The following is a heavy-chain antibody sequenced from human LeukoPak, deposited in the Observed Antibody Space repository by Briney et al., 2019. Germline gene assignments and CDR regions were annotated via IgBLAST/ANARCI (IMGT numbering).Heavy chain of an antibody. V-gene: IGHV1-69*13. CDR2: IIPIFGTA. CDR1: GYTFTSYY. CDR3: ARDLVDYYGSGSYYPTAGFDP. J-gene: IGHJ5*02. D-gene: IGHD3-10*01. Sequence: ASVKVSCKASGYTFTSYYIHWVRQAPGHGLEWMGGIIPIFGTANYAQKFQGRVTITADESTSTAYMELSSLRSEDTAVYYCARDLVDYYGSGSYYPTAGFDPWGQGTLVTVSS.